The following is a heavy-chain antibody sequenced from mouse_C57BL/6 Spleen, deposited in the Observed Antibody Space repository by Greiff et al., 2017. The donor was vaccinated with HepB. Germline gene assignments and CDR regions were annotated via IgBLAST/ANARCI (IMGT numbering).Heavy chain of an antibody. V-gene: IGHV5-16*01. Sequence: EVKVVESEGGLVQPGSSMKLSCTASGFTFSDYYMAWVRQVPEKGLEWVANINYDGSSTYYLDSLKSRFIISRDNAKNILYLQMSSLKSEDTATYYCARDRGFNTTVVATNWYFDVWGTGTTVTVSS. CDR2: INYDGSST. CDR1: GFTFSDYY. J-gene: IGHJ1*03. D-gene: IGHD1-1*01. CDR3: ARDRGFNTTVVATNWYFDV.